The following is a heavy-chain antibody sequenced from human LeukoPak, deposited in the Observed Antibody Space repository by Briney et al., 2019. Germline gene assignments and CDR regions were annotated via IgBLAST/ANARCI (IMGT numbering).Heavy chain of an antibody. J-gene: IGHJ5*02. CDR1: GGSISSYY. CDR2: IYTSGST. D-gene: IGHD3-9*01. V-gene: IGHV4-4*07. Sequence: SETLSLTCTVSGGSISSYYWSWIRQPAGKGLEWIGRIYTSGSTNYNPSLKSRVTMSVDTSKNQFSLKLSSVTAADTAVYYCARSDDILTGYRGGFDPWGQGTLVTVSP. CDR3: ARSDDILTGYRGGFDP.